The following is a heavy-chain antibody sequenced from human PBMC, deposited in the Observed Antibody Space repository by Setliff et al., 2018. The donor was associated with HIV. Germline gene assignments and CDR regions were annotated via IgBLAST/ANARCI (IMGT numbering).Heavy chain of an antibody. CDR1: GDTFSSYP. Sequence: SVKVSCKSSGDTFSSYPITWVRQAPGQGLEWMGGIIPSLGTANYAQRFQGRVTFTADESTTTVYMELSRLRSEDTAMYYCARDAGYSGSAWNYWGQGTLVTVSS. J-gene: IGHJ4*02. CDR2: IIPSLGTA. V-gene: IGHV1-69*13. D-gene: IGHD5-12*01. CDR3: ARDAGYSGSAWNY.